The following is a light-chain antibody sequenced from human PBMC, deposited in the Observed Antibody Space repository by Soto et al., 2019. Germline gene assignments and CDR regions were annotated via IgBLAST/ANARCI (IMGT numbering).Light chain of an antibody. CDR2: EVS. J-gene: IGLJ1*01. V-gene: IGLV2-8*01. CDR1: SSDVGGYNY. CDR3: SSYAGSNCPMV. Sequence: QSALTQPPSASGSPGQSVTISCTGTSSDVGGYNYVSWYQQHPGKAPKLMIYEVSKRPSGVPDRFSGSKSGNTASLTVSGLQAEDEADYYCSSYAGSNCPMVFGTGTKLTVL.